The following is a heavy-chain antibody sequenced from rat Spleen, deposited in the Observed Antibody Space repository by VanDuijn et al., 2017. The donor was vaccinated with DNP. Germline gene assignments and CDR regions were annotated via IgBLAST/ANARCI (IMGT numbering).Heavy chain of an antibody. Sequence: EVQLVESGGGLVQPGRSLKLSCAASGFTFTDYNMAWVRQAPKKGLEWVATISYDGSSTYYRDSVKGRFTISRDSAKSTLYPQMDSLRSEDTATYYCARWSMAFAYWGQGTLVTVSS. D-gene: IGHD4-2*01. CDR3: ARWSMAFAY. V-gene: IGHV5-7*01. J-gene: IGHJ3*01. CDR1: GFTFTDYN. CDR2: ISYDGSST.